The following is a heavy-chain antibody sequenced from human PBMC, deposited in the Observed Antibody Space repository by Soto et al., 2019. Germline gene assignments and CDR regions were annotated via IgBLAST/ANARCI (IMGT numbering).Heavy chain of an antibody. V-gene: IGHV5-51*01. J-gene: IGHJ4*02. Sequence: EVQLVQSGAEVKKPGESLKISCQGSGYDFWGHWIVWVRQVPGRGLEWMGIIYPDDSRTKYSSSFQDRVTISADTSINTAYLHWISLQASDSAMYYCARLNAPREPLDPHFDYWGQGTLVTVSS. CDR1: GYDFWGHW. CDR2: IYPDDSRT. CDR3: ARLNAPREPLDPHFDY. D-gene: IGHD1-26*01.